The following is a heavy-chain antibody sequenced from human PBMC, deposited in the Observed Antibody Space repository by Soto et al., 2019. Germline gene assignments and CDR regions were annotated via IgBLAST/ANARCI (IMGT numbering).Heavy chain of an antibody. Sequence: QVQLVESGGGVVQPGRSLRLSCAASGFTFSSYGMHWVRQAPGKGLEWVAVIWYDGSNKYYADSVKGRFTISRDNSKNTLYLQMNSLRAEDTAVYYCASFYSSSTYWGQGTLVTVSS. CDR3: ASFYSSSTY. CDR2: IWYDGSNK. D-gene: IGHD6-6*01. V-gene: IGHV3-33*01. J-gene: IGHJ4*02. CDR1: GFTFSSYG.